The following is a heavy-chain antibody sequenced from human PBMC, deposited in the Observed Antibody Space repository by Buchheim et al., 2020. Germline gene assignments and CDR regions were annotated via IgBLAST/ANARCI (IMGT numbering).Heavy chain of an antibody. V-gene: IGHV3-48*02. CDR2: ISSSSSTI. D-gene: IGHD6-19*01. Sequence: EVQLVESGGGLVQPGGSLRLSCAASGFTFSSYSMNWVRQAPGKGLEWVSYISSSSSTIYYADSVKGRFTISRDNAKNSLYLQMNSLRDEDTAVYYCARGKTQGDSSGWYRRYYYYYGMDVWGQGTT. CDR3: ARGKTQGDSSGWYRRYYYYYGMDV. CDR1: GFTFSSYS. J-gene: IGHJ6*02.